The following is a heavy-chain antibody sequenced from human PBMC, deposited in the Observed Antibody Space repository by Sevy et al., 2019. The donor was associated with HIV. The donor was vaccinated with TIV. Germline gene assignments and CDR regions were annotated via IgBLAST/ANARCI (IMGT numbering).Heavy chain of an antibody. Sequence: SETLSLSCSVSGGSVSSGTYYWSWIRQPPGKGLEWIGHIYRTGSTNYKPSLQSRVTISGDTSTNQCSLRLRSVTAADTAVYYCARVPRGQLWYSGSLGGYYYHMDVWGKGTTVTVSS. CDR1: GGSVSSGTYY. D-gene: IGHD3-16*01. CDR3: ARVPRGQLWYSGSLGGYYYHMDV. V-gene: IGHV4-61*01. CDR2: IYRTGST. J-gene: IGHJ6*03.